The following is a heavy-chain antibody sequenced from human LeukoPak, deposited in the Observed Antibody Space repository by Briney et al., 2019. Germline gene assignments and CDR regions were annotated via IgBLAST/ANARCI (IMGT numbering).Heavy chain of an antibody. CDR2: IKQDGSDK. J-gene: IGHJ4*02. V-gene: IGHV3-7*01. Sequence: GGSLRLSCAASGFTFGNYWMSWVRQAPGKGLEWVANIKQDGSDKYYVDSVTGRFIISRDNANNSPYLQMNSLRAEDTAVYYCARWATSFDLWGQGTLVTVSS. CDR3: ARWATSFDL. D-gene: IGHD6-6*01. CDR1: GFTFGNYW.